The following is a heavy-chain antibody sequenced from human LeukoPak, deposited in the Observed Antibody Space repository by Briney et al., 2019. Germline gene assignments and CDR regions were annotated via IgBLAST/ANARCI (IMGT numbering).Heavy chain of an antibody. Sequence: PSETLSLTCTVSGGSISSGGYYWSWIRQPPGKGLEWIGYIYHSGSTYYNPSLKSRVTISVDRSKNQFSLKLTSVTAADTAIYYCARDGGSGWYDYWGQGTLVTVSS. J-gene: IGHJ4*02. CDR2: IYHSGST. CDR3: ARDGGSGWYDY. V-gene: IGHV4-30-2*01. CDR1: GGSISSGGYY. D-gene: IGHD6-19*01.